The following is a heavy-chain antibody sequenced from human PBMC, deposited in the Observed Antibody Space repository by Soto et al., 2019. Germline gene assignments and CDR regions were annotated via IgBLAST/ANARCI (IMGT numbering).Heavy chain of an antibody. Sequence: QAQLVQSGAEVKKPGASVKVSCQAGGYTFADYGISWVRQAPGQGLEWVGWIGPYNGKTNYAQNLQDRFTMTTDTSTNTAYMELRILRSDYTALYYCARCYCTVGSCYTCWHFDLWGRGTLLTVSS. D-gene: IGHD2-15*01. CDR3: ARCYCTVGSCYTCWHFDL. CDR1: GYTFADYG. J-gene: IGHJ2*01. CDR2: IGPYNGKT. V-gene: IGHV1-18*01.